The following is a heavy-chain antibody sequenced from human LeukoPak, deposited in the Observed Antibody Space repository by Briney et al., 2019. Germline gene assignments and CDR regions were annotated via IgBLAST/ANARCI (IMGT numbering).Heavy chain of an antibody. V-gene: IGHV3-7*01. J-gene: IGHJ5*02. Sequence: GGSLRVSCAASGFTFSTYWMGWVRQAPGKGLEWVANIKEDGSEKFYVDSVEGRFTISRDNAKNSLYLQMNSLRAEDTAVYYCAREDIVGAGGDWFDPWGQGTLVTVSS. CDR2: IKEDGSEK. CDR3: AREDIVGAGGDWFDP. D-gene: IGHD1-26*01. CDR1: GFTFSTYW.